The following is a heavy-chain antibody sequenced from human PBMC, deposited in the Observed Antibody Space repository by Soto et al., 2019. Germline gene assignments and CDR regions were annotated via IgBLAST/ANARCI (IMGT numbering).Heavy chain of an antibody. J-gene: IGHJ6*02. CDR3: AKEAETYFYYGMDV. CDR2: INPNSGDT. Sequence: ASVKVSCKASGYTFTGHYMHWVRQAPGQGLEWMGRINPNSGDTNYAQNFQGRVTVTRDTSISTAYMELTRLRSDDTAVYYCAKEAETYFYYGMDVWGQGTAVTVSS. CDR1: GYTFTGHY. V-gene: IGHV1-2*06.